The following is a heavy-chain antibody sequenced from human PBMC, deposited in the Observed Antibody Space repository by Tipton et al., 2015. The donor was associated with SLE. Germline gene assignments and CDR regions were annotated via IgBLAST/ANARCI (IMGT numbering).Heavy chain of an antibody. Sequence: PGLVKPSETLSLICTVSGGSISSSSYYWGWIRQSPGKGLEWIGSIYYSGSTRYNPSLKSRVTISVDTSKNQFSLKLSSVTAADTAVYYCARQGAVAGFDYWGQGTLVNVSS. CDR3: ARQGAVAGFDY. CDR1: GGSISSSSYY. J-gene: IGHJ4*02. V-gene: IGHV4-39*01. D-gene: IGHD6-19*01. CDR2: IYYSGST.